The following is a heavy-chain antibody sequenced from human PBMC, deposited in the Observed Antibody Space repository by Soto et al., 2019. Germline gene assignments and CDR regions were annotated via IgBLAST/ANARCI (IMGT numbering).Heavy chain of an antibody. CDR2: IYYLGNT. CDR1: GVSISSSSSY. V-gene: IGHV4-39*01. CDR3: AGLYPYESSGYYLNY. D-gene: IGHD3-22*01. Sequence: SETLSLTCTVSGVSISSSSSYWGWIRQPPGKGLEWVGSIYYLGNTYYNPSLGSRVTISVDTSKNQFSLKLRSVTAADTAVFYCAGLYPYESSGYYLNYWGQGALVTVSS. J-gene: IGHJ4*02.